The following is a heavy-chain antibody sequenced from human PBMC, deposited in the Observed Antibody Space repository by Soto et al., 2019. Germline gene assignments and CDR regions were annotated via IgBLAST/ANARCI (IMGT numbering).Heavy chain of an antibody. CDR3: ARSRGGYFDY. D-gene: IGHD3-16*01. J-gene: IGHJ4*02. V-gene: IGHV4-59*01. Sequence: QVQLQESGPGLVKPSETLSLTCTVSGGSISSYYWSWIRQPPGKGLEWIGYIYYSGSTNYNPSLKSQVTISVDTSKNQFSLKLSSVTAADTAVYYCARSRGGYFDYWGQGTLVTVSS. CDR2: IYYSGST. CDR1: GGSISSYY.